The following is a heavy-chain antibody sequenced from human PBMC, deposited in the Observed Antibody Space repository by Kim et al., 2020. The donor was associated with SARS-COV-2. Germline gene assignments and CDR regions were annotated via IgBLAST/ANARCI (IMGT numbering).Heavy chain of an antibody. CDR3: ARDRPLVPADKPGWYFDL. J-gene: IGHJ2*01. D-gene: IGHD2-2*01. V-gene: IGHV1-69*13. CDR1: GGTFSSYA. Sequence: SVKVSCKASGGTFSSYAISWVRQAPGQGLEWMGGIIPIFGTANYAQKFQGRVTITADESTSTAYMELSSLRSEDTAVYYCARDRPLVPADKPGWYFDLWGRGTLVTVSS. CDR2: IIPIFGTA.